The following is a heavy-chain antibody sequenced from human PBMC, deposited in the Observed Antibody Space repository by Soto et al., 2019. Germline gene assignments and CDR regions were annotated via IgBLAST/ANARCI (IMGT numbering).Heavy chain of an antibody. J-gene: IGHJ5*02. Sequence: ASVKVSCKASEYSFTGHYSHWVRQAPGQGLEWMGWIDPKSGDTNYAQKFQDRVTMTRDTSISTAYMDLSSLRSDDTAVYYCARDYDKSGYDYFDPWGQGTLVTVSS. CDR1: EYSFTGHY. V-gene: IGHV1-2*02. CDR2: IDPKSGDT. CDR3: ARDYDKSGYDYFDP. D-gene: IGHD3-22*01.